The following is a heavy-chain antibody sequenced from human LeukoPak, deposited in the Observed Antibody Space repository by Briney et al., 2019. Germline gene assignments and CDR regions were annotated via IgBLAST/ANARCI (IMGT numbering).Heavy chain of an antibody. V-gene: IGHV1-18*01. CDR3: ARGTELYYYDSSGQRDAFDI. J-gene: IGHJ3*02. D-gene: IGHD3-22*01. Sequence: ASVKVSCKASGYTFTSYGISWVRQAPGQGLEWMGWISAYNGNTNYAQKFQGRVTITADESTSTAYMELSSLRSEDTAVYYCARGTELYYYDSSGQRDAFDIWGQGTMVTVSS. CDR2: ISAYNGNT. CDR1: GYTFTSYG.